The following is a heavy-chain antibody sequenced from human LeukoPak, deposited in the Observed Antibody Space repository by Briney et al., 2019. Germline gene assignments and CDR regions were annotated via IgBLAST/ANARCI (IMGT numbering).Heavy chain of an antibody. V-gene: IGHV3-66*01. CDR3: ARDNRYGGNLDY. D-gene: IGHD4-23*01. CDR1: GFTVSSNY. Sequence: GGSLRLSCAASGFTVSSNYMSWVRQAPGKGLEWVSVIYSGGSTYYADSVKGRFTISRDNSKNTLYLQMTSLRAEDTAVYYCARDNRYGGNLDYWGQGTLVTVSS. J-gene: IGHJ4*02. CDR2: IYSGGST.